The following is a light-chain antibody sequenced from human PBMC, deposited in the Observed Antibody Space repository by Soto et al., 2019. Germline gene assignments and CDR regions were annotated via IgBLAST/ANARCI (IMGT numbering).Light chain of an antibody. Sequence: AIRMTQSPSSLSASTGDRVTITCRASQGISSYLAWYQQQPGKAPKLLLYAASTFRSGVPSRFSGSGSGTDFTLTISCLQSEDFATYYCQQYYSYPRTFGQGTKVEIK. CDR2: AAS. J-gene: IGKJ1*01. CDR1: QGISSY. V-gene: IGKV1-8*01. CDR3: QQYYSYPRT.